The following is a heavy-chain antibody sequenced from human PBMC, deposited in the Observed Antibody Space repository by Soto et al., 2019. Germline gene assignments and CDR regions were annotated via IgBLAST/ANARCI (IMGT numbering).Heavy chain of an antibody. CDR3: ARRPAGYSSITGWFDP. V-gene: IGHV4-39*01. CDR1: GGSISSSSYY. D-gene: IGHD6-13*01. CDR2: IYYSGST. Sequence: SETLSLTCTVSGGSISSSSYYWGWIRQPPGKGLEWIGSIYYSGSTYYNPSLKSRVTISVDTSKNQFSLKLSSVTAADTAVYYCARRPAGYSSITGWFDPWGQGTLVTVSS. J-gene: IGHJ5*02.